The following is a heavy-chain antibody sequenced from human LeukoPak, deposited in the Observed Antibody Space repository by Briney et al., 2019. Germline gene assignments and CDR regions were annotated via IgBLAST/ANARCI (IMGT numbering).Heavy chain of an antibody. J-gene: IGHJ4*02. CDR2: IYHSGST. CDR3: ARVNDSSGYSNYFDY. Sequence: SQTLSLTCTVSGGSISSGDYYWSWIRQPPGKGLEWIGYIYHSGSTYYNPSLKSRVTISVDTSKNQFSLKLSSVTAADTAVYYCARVNDSSGYSNYFDYWGQGTLVTVSS. CDR1: GGSISSGDYY. V-gene: IGHV4-30-4*01. D-gene: IGHD3-22*01.